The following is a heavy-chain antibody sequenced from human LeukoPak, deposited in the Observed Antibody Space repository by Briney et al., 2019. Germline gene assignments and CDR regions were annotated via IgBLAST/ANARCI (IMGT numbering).Heavy chain of an antibody. CDR3: ARVWYSSGWTNWYFDL. CDR1: GGSISSGDYY. Sequence: SQTLSLTCTVSGGSISSGDYYWSWIRQPPGKGLEWIGYIYYSGSTYYNPSLKSRVTISVDTSKNQFSLKLSSVTAADTAVYYCARVWYSSGWTNWYFDLWGRGTLVTVSS. J-gene: IGHJ2*01. CDR2: IYYSGST. V-gene: IGHV4-30-4*01. D-gene: IGHD6-19*01.